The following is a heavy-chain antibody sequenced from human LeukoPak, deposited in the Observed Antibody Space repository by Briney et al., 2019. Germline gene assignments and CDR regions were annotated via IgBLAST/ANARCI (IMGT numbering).Heavy chain of an antibody. V-gene: IGHV4-59*08. CDR2: IYYSGST. Sequence: SETLSLTCTVSGGSISSYYWSWIRQPPGKGLEWIGYIYYSGSTNYNPSLKSRVTISVDTSKNQFSLKLSSVTAADTAVYYCARIPEYSSSWQYYFDYWGQGTLVTLSS. D-gene: IGHD6-13*01. J-gene: IGHJ4*02. CDR3: ARIPEYSSSWQYYFDY. CDR1: GGSISSYY.